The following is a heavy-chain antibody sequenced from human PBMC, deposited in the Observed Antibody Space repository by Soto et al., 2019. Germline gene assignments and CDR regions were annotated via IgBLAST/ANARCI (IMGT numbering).Heavy chain of an antibody. CDR3: VIYLGIIQLSPTSTY. CDR1: GFTFSSYA. V-gene: IGHV3-64D*06. J-gene: IGHJ4*01. Sequence: PGESLKISCSASGFTFSSYAMHWVRQAPGKGLEYVSAISSNGGSTYYADSVKGRFTISRDNSKNTLYLQMSSLRAEDTAVYYCVIYLGIIQLSPTSTYWPHATLV. CDR2: ISSNGGST. D-gene: IGHD5-18*01.